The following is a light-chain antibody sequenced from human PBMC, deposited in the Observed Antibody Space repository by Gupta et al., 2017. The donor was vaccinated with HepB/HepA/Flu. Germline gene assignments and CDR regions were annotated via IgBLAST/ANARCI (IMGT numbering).Light chain of an antibody. Sequence: SYVLTQPPSVSVAPGKTATITGGADNIEERNVHWYQQKAGQAPVMVVRDDRDRPSGIPERFSGSNSGSTATLTISRVEAGDEADYYCQVWDGSSDHYVFGTGTKVTVL. CDR2: DDR. CDR1: NIEERN. J-gene: IGLJ1*01. CDR3: QVWDGSSDHYV. V-gene: IGLV3-21*03.